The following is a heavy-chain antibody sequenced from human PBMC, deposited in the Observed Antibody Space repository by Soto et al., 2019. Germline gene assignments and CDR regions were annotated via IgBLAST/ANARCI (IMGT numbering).Heavy chain of an antibody. V-gene: IGHV3-30-3*01. CDR3: ARGGGFCGADCYKGGIDY. Sequence: QVQLVESGGGVVQPGRSLRLSCAASGFTFSSYAMHWVRQAPGKGLEWVAVISYDGSDKSYADSVRGRFTISRDDSKNTLFLQMNSLRAEDTALYYCARGGGFCGADCYKGGIDYWGQGALVTVSS. CDR1: GFTFSSYA. J-gene: IGHJ4*02. CDR2: ISYDGSDK. D-gene: IGHD2-21*02.